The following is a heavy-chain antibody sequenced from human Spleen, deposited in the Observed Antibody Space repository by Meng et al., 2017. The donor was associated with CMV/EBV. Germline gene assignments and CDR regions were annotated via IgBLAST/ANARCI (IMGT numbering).Heavy chain of an antibody. CDR2: IYPGDSDT. CDR1: GYDFPTYW. Sequence: GESLKISCRTSGYDFPTYWIGWVRQMPGKGLEWMGIIYPGDSDTRYSPSFQGQVTISADKSISTAYLQWSSLKASDTARYYCAILYSSPWYYGMDVWGQGTTVTVSS. CDR3: AILYSSPWYYGMDV. J-gene: IGHJ6*02. V-gene: IGHV5-51*01. D-gene: IGHD6-13*01.